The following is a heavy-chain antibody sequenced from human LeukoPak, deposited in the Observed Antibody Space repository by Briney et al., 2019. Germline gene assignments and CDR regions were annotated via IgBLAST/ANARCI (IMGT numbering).Heavy chain of an antibody. D-gene: IGHD1-26*01. CDR1: GFTFSRYA. Sequence: GGSLRLSCAASGFTFSRYAMHWVRQAPGKGLEWVAVISYDGSNKDYADSVKGRFSISIDNSKNTLYLQMNSLRAEDTTVYYCAREVGPTSPDAFDIWGQGTMVTVSS. CDR3: AREVGPTSPDAFDI. CDR2: ISYDGSNK. V-gene: IGHV3-30-3*01. J-gene: IGHJ3*02.